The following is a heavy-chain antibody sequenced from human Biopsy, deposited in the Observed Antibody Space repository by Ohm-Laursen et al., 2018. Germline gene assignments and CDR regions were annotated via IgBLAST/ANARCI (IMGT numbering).Heavy chain of an antibody. CDR1: GVTLSGYK. CDR3: AKDRYNYTPIGGFSMDV. V-gene: IGHV3-21*01. CDR2: ISGSSTYI. D-gene: IGHD5-18*01. J-gene: IGHJ6*02. Sequence: SLRLSCSASGVTLSGYKMNWVRQAPGTGLEWVSSISGSSTYIYYADSVKGRFTISRDNAKNSLSLQMNSLRADDTAVYYCAKDRYNYTPIGGFSMDVWGQGTTVTVSS.